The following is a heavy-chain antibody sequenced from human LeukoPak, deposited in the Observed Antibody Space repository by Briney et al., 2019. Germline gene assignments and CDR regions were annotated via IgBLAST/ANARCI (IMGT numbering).Heavy chain of an antibody. D-gene: IGHD3-16*02. J-gene: IGHJ4*02. CDR1: GGSISSYY. V-gene: IGHV4-59*06. Sequence: PSETLSLTCTVSGGSISSYYWSWIRQHPGKGLEWIGYIYYSGSTYYNPSLKSRVTISVDTSKNQFSLKLSSVTAADTAVYYCARVNRFDDYVWGSYRHAIYFDYWGQGTLVTVSS. CDR3: ARVNRFDDYVWGSYRHAIYFDY. CDR2: IYYSGST.